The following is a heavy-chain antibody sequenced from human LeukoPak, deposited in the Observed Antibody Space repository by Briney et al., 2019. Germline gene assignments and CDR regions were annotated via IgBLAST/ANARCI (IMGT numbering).Heavy chain of an antibody. CDR2: IYPRDSDT. Sequence: GESLKISCKGSEYTFTNYWIGWVRQMPGKGLEWMGIIYPRDSDTRYSPSFQGQVTISVDKSISTAYLQWSSLRASDTAMYYCARRECSNGVCYYFDYWGQGTLVTVS. D-gene: IGHD2-8*01. CDR3: ARRECSNGVCYYFDY. CDR1: EYTFTNYW. V-gene: IGHV5-51*01. J-gene: IGHJ4*02.